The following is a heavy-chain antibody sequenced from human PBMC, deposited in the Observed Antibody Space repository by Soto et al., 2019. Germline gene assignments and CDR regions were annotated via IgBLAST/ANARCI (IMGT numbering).Heavy chain of an antibody. Sequence: QVQLVQSGAEVKKPGSSVKVSCKASGGTFSSYAISWVRQAPGQGLEWMGGIIPIFGTANYAQKFQGRVTIXXDXSXXTADMELSSLRSEDTAVYYCASDAKVATTDSPFDPGGQGTLVTVSS. D-gene: IGHD5-12*01. V-gene: IGHV1-69*12. CDR3: ASDAKVATTDSPFDP. J-gene: IGHJ5*02. CDR1: GGTFSSYA. CDR2: IIPIFGTA.